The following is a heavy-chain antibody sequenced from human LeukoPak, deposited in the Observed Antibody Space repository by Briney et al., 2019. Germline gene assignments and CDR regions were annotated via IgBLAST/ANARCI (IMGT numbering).Heavy chain of an antibody. D-gene: IGHD6-19*01. CDR1: GYTFTGYY. CDR2: IHPNSGGT. V-gene: IGHV1-2*02. CDR3: ERVSSGWYLGYYYYMDV. J-gene: IGHJ6*03. Sequence: GASVKVSCKASGYTFTGYYMHWVREPPGQGLEWRGGIHPNSGGTNYAKKFQGRVTMTRDTSISTDYMELSRLRFDDTAVYYYERVSSGWYLGYYYYMDVWGKGNRVTVS.